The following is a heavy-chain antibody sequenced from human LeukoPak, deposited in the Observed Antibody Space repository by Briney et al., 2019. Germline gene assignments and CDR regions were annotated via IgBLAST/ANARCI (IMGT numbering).Heavy chain of an antibody. CDR2: ISYDGSNK. J-gene: IGHJ4*02. Sequence: GGSLRLSCAASGFTFSSYSMNWVRQAPGKGLEWVAVISYDGSNKYYADSVKGRFTISRDNSKNTLYLQMNSLRAEDTAVYYCAKVRSSSWYYFDYWGQGTLVTVSS. D-gene: IGHD6-13*01. V-gene: IGHV3-30*18. CDR3: AKVRSSSWYYFDY. CDR1: GFTFSSYS.